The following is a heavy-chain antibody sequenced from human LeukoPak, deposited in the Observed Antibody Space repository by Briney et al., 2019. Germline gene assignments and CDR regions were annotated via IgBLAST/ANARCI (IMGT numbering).Heavy chain of an antibody. D-gene: IGHD2-15*01. CDR3: ATTEVVVAARYYYYGMDV. CDR1: GFTFGDYA. V-gene: IGHV3-49*04. Sequence: GGSLRLSCTASGFTFGDYAMSWVRQAPGKGLEWVGFIRSKAYGGTTEYAASVKGRFTISRDDSKSIAYLQMNSLKTEDTAVYYCATTEVVVAARYYYYGMDVWGQGTTVTVSS. J-gene: IGHJ6*02. CDR2: IRSKAYGGTT.